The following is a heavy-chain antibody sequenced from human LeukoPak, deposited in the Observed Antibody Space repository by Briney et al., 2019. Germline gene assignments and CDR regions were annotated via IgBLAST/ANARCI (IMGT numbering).Heavy chain of an antibody. V-gene: IGHV3-66*01. CDR2: IYSGGST. J-gene: IGHJ6*04. D-gene: IGHD3-10*02. Sequence: TGGSLRLSCAASGFTFHDHTMHWVRQAPGKGLEWVSVIYSGGSTYYADSVKGRFTISRDNSKNTLYLQMNSLRAEDTAVYYCAELGITMIGGVWGKGTTVTISS. CDR1: GFTFHDHT. CDR3: AELGITMIGGV.